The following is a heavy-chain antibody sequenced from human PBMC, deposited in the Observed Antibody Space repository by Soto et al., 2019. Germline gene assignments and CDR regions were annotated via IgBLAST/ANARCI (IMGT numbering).Heavy chain of an antibody. D-gene: IGHD4-4*01. CDR1: GGSISSSNW. CDR3: ARYSRAFDY. Sequence: QVQLQESGPGLVKPSGTLSLTCAVSGGSISSSNWWSWVRQPPGKGPEWIGEIYHSGSPNYHPSLKSGVTIAVDKAKNQFSLKLSCVTAADTAVYYCARYSRAFDYWGQGSLVTVSS. V-gene: IGHV4-4*02. CDR2: IYHSGSP. J-gene: IGHJ4*02.